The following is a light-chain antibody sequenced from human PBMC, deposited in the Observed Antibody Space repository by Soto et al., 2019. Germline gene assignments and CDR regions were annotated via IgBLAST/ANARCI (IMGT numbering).Light chain of an antibody. CDR1: QSVSSSY. CDR2: GAF. J-gene: IGKJ1*01. Sequence: EVVVKHSPGTLSLCQRERATLSCRASQSVSSSYLAWYQHSPDQAPRLLIYGAFSRAPDIPDRFSGSGSGTDFTLTISRLEPEDFVVYYCQQYGISPPWTFGQGSKVDIK. V-gene: IGKV3-20*01. CDR3: QQYGISPPWT.